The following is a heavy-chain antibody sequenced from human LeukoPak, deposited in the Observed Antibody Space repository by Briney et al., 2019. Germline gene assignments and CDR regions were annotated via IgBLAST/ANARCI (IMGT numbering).Heavy chain of an antibody. J-gene: IGHJ6*02. CDR3: ARQPYCSSTSCYRFGPAPYGMDV. Sequence: SETLSLTCTVSGDSISSSSYYWGWIRQPPGKGLEWIGSIYYSGSTYYNPSLKSRVTISVDTSKNQFSLKLSSVTAADTAVYYCARQPYCSSTSCYRFGPAPYGMDVWGQGTSVTVSS. D-gene: IGHD2-2*01. CDR2: IYYSGST. CDR1: GDSISSSSYY. V-gene: IGHV4-39*01.